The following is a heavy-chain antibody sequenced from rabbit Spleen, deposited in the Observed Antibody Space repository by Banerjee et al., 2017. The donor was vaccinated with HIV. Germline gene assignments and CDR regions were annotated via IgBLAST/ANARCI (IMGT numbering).Heavy chain of an antibody. CDR2: IGTSSGTT. J-gene: IGHJ4*01. D-gene: IGHD1-1*01. CDR1: GFDFSSSGW. CDR3: ARDLVAVIGWNFNL. V-gene: IGHV1S45*01. Sequence: QEQLVESGGGLVQPEGSLTLTCTASGFDFSSSGWICWVRQAPGKGLEWIGCIGTSSGTTYYASWAKGRFTISKTSSTTVTLQMTSLTAADTATYFCARDLVAVIGWNFNLWGPGTLVTVS.